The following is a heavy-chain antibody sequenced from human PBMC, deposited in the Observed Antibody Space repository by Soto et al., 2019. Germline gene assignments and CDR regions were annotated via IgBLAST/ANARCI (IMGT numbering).Heavy chain of an antibody. J-gene: IGHJ4*02. CDR3: ARLDQDYGDYFFDY. D-gene: IGHD4-17*01. CDR1: GGSISSYY. V-gene: IGHV4-59*08. Sequence: QVQLQESGPGLVKPSETLSLTCTVSGGSISSYYWSWIRQPPGKGLEWIGYIYYSGSTNYNPSLKCRVTLSVDTSKNQFSLKLSSVTAADTAVYYCARLDQDYGDYFFDYWGQGTLVTVSS. CDR2: IYYSGST.